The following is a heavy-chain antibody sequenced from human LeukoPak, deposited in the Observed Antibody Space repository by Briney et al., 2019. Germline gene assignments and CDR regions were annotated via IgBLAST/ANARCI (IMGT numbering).Heavy chain of an antibody. J-gene: IGHJ4*02. V-gene: IGHV5-51*01. Sequence: HGESLKISCKGSGYSFTSYWIGWVRQMPGKGLEWMGIIYPGDSDTRYSPSFQGQVTISADKSISTAYLQWSSLKASDTAVYYCARGRRFGELSHPTYYFDYWGQGTQVTVSS. CDR3: ARGRRFGELSHPTYYFDY. CDR1: GYSFTSYW. D-gene: IGHD3-10*01. CDR2: IYPGDSDT.